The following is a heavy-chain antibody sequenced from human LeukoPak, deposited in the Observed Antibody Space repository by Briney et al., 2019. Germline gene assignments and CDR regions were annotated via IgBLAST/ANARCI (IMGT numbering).Heavy chain of an antibody. D-gene: IGHD2-2*01. CDR2: INHSGST. V-gene: IGHV4-34*01. Sequence: SETLSLTCAVYGGSFSGYYWSWIRQPPGKGLEWIGEINHSGSTNYNPSLKSRVTISVDTSKNQFSLKLSSVTAADTAVYYCARGLRYCSSTSRYLYYYYYGMDVWGQGTTVTVSS. J-gene: IGHJ6*02. CDR1: GGSFSGYY. CDR3: ARGLRYCSSTSRYLYYYYYGMDV.